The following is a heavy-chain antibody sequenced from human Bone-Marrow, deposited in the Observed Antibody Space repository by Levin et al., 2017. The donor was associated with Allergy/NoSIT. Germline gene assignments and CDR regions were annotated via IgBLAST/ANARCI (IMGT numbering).Heavy chain of an antibody. J-gene: IGHJ4*02. D-gene: IGHD3-10*01. CDR2: IYYNGST. CDR1: GASIRSGAYY. Sequence: SETLSLTCTVSGASIRSGAYYWSWVRQPPGQGLEWIGYIYYNGSTYINPSLKSRVSISVDTSKNQFSLKLSSVTAADTADYYCARVLAGFDGSAMAYDYWGRGSLVTVSS. CDR3: ARVLAGFDGSAMAYDY. V-gene: IGHV4-31*03.